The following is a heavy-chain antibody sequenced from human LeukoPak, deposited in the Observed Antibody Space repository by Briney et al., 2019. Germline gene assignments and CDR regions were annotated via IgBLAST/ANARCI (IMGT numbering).Heavy chain of an antibody. CDR1: GYTFTSYD. Sequence: ASVKVSCKASGYTFTSYDINWVRQATGQGLEWMGWMNPNSGNPSYAQKFQGRVTMTRNTSISTAYMELSSLRSEDTAVYYCASAYYYCSGSYYTSFDYYYGMDVWGQGTTVTVSS. CDR3: ASAYYYCSGSYYTSFDYYYGMDV. V-gene: IGHV1-8*01. D-gene: IGHD3-10*01. J-gene: IGHJ6*02. CDR2: MNPNSGNP.